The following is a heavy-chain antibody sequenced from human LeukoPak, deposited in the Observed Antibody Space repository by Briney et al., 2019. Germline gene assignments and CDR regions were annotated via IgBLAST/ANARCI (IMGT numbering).Heavy chain of an antibody. CDR3: ARGLLDGYTHPAAFDI. J-gene: IGHJ3*02. V-gene: IGHV4-59*01. CDR2: IYYSGST. Sequence: SETLSLTCTVSGASISSYYWSWIRQPPGKGLEWIGYIYYSGSTNYNPSLKSRVTISVDTSKNQFSLKLSSVTAADTAVYYCARGLLDGYTHPAAFDIWGQGTMVTVSS. D-gene: IGHD5-24*01. CDR1: GASISSYY.